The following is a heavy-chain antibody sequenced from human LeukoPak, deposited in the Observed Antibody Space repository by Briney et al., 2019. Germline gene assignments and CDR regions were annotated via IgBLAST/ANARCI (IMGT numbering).Heavy chain of an antibody. CDR1: GFTFSSYG. D-gene: IGHD4-17*01. J-gene: IGHJ4*02. V-gene: IGHV3-30*03. CDR2: ISNDGSDI. CDR3: AREGRYGDYFEY. Sequence: GGSLRLSCAASGFTFSSYGIYWVRQAPGKGLEWVAVISNDGSDIYYGDSVQGRFTISRDNSKNTVYLQLKSLRPDDTAVYYCAREGRYGDYFEYWGQGTLVTVSS.